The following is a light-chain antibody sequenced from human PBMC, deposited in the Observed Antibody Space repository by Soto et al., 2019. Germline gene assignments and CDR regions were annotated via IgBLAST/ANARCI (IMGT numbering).Light chain of an antibody. CDR1: TSDIGHYNY. CDR3: SSYRSTITV. Sequence: QSALTQPASVSGSPGQSVTISCTATTSDIGHYNYVSWYQQHPGKAPKLVIYEVSNRPLGVSSRYSGSKSGNTASLTISGLQAEDEADYYCSSYRSTITVFGGGPKLTVL. V-gene: IGLV2-14*01. CDR2: EVS. J-gene: IGLJ3*02.